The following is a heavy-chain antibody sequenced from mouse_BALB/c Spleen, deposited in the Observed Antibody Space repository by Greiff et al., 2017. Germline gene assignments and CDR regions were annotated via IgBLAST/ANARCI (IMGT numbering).Heavy chain of an antibody. CDR2: ISYDGSN. J-gene: IGHJ3*01. Sequence: VQLQQSGPGLVKPSQSLYLTCSVTGYSITSGYYWNWIRQFPGNQLEWMGYISYDGSNNYNPSLKNRISITRDTSKNQFFLKLNSVTTEDTATYYCARNYGNPFAYWGQGTLVTVSA. D-gene: IGHD2-1*01. CDR3: ARNYGNPFAY. V-gene: IGHV3-6*02. CDR1: GYSITSGYY.